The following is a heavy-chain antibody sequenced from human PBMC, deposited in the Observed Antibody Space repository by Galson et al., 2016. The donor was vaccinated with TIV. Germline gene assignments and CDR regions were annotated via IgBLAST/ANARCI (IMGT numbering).Heavy chain of an antibody. CDR1: GFTFGSYS. CDR3: ARDFDGYNSYDY. J-gene: IGHJ4*02. V-gene: IGHV3-21*01. Sequence: SLRLSCAASGFTFGSYSMNWVRQAPGRGLEWVSFISGSSSDTYYVDSVKGRFTVTRDNAKNSLYLQMNSLRAEDTAVYYCARDFDGYNSYDYWGQATLAIVSS. CDR2: ISGSSSDT. D-gene: IGHD5-24*01.